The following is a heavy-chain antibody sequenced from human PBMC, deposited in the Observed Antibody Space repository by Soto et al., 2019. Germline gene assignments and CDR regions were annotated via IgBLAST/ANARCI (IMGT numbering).Heavy chain of an antibody. J-gene: IGHJ5*02. CDR2: ISSSSSTI. CDR3: ARERRVRGGWFDP. V-gene: IGHV3-48*01. Sequence: PGVSLRLSFAASGFTFSSYGMNWVRQAPGKGLEWVSYISSSSSTIYYADPVKGRFTISRDNAKNSLYLQMNSLRAEDTAVYYCARERRVRGGWFDPWGQGT. CDR1: GFTFSSYG. D-gene: IGHD3-10*01.